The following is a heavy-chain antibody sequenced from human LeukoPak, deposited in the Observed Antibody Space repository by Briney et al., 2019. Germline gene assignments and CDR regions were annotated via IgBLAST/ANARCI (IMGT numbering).Heavy chain of an antibody. Sequence: ASVKVSCKASGYTFTGYYMHWVRQAPGQGLEWMGWVNPNSGGTNYTQKFQGRVTMTRDTSVTTAYMELSSLRSDDTAVYYCARVARGDFPYYYYGMDVWGQGTTVTVSS. V-gene: IGHV1-2*02. D-gene: IGHD3-3*01. J-gene: IGHJ6*02. CDR3: ARVARGDFPYYYYGMDV. CDR1: GYTFTGYY. CDR2: VNPNSGGT.